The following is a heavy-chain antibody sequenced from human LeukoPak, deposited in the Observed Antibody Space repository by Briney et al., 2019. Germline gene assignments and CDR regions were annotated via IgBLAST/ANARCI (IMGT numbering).Heavy chain of an antibody. J-gene: IGHJ6*02. CDR3: AREAYYGSGVRFSYYYGMDV. Sequence: SETLSLTCAVYGGSFSGFYWSWIRQPPGKGLEWIGEINHSGSTNYNPSLKSRVAISVDTSKNQVSLKLSSATAADTAVYYCAREAYYGSGVRFSYYYGMDVWGQGTTVTVSS. CDR2: INHSGST. D-gene: IGHD3-10*01. V-gene: IGHV4-34*01. CDR1: GGSFSGFY.